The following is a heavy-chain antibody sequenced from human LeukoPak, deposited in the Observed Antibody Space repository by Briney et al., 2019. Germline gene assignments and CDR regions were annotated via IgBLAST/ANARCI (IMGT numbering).Heavy chain of an antibody. J-gene: IGHJ4*02. CDR1: GFTFSGSA. Sequence: GGSLRLSCAASGFTFSGSALHWVRQAPGKGLEWVSSISSSSDYIYYADSVKGRFTISRDNAKNSLYLQMNSLRAEDMAVYYCARKRIDYQLLSKRGVYSFDYWGQGTLGTVSS. D-gene: IGHD2-2*01. CDR3: ARKRIDYQLLSKRGVYSFDY. CDR2: ISSSSDYI. V-gene: IGHV3-21*01.